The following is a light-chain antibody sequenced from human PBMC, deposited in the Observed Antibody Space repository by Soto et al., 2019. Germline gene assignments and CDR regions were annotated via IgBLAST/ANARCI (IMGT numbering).Light chain of an antibody. V-gene: IGKV3-11*01. J-gene: IGKJ5*01. CDR2: DAS. Sequence: ETVFTQSPATLSLSPGDTATLSCRATQSRRNYLAWYQQKLVQAPRLLIYDASKRATGIPARFSGSGSGTDFTLTISSLEPEDFAVYFCQQRSDWPPTFGQGTRLEIK. CDR3: QQRSDWPPT. CDR1: QSRRNY.